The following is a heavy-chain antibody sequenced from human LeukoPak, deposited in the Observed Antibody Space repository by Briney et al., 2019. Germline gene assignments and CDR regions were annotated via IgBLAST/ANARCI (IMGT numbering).Heavy chain of an antibody. CDR1: GFTFISYS. J-gene: IGHJ4*02. CDR3: AKDGVFRWFGELLSPYYFDY. CDR2: IRYDGSNK. D-gene: IGHD3-10*01. Sequence: GGSLRLSCAASGFTFISYSIHWVRQAPGKGLEWVAFIRYDGSNKYYADSVKGRFTISRDNSKNTVYLQMNSLRAEDTAVYYCAKDGVFRWFGELLSPYYFDYWGQGTLVTVSS. V-gene: IGHV3-30*02.